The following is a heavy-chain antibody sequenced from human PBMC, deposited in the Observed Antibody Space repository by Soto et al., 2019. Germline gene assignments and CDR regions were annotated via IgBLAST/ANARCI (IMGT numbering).Heavy chain of an antibody. J-gene: IGHJ2*01. Sequence: QVQLQESGPGLVKPSQTLSLTCTVSGGSISSGDYYWSWIRQPPGKGLEWIGYIYYSGSTYYNPSLKSRVTISVDTSKNQFSLKRSSVTAADTAVYYCARVAGTFYWYFDLWGRGTLVTVSS. CDR3: ARVAGTFYWYFDL. CDR2: IYYSGST. V-gene: IGHV4-30-4*01. CDR1: GGSISSGDYY. D-gene: IGHD3-10*01.